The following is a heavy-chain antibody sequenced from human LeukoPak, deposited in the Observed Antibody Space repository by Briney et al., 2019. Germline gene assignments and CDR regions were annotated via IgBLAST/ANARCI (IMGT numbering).Heavy chain of an antibody. Sequence: SETLSLTCTVSGGSVDTYYWSWIRQPPGKGLEWIGYIYYSGSTNYNPSLKSRVTISVDTSKNQFSLKLSSVTAADTAVYYCARVRLLTTYYFDYWGQGTLVTVSS. CDR2: IYYSGST. CDR1: GGSVDTYY. D-gene: IGHD3-3*01. J-gene: IGHJ4*02. V-gene: IGHV4-59*02. CDR3: ARVRLLTTYYFDY.